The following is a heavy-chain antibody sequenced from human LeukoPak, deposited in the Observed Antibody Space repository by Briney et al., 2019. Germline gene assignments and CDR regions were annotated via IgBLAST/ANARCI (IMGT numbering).Heavy chain of an antibody. CDR2: ISYDGSNK. CDR1: GFIFTNYG. D-gene: IGHD1-26*01. V-gene: IGHV3-30*03. Sequence: GGSLRLSCAASGFIFTNYGMHWVRQAPGKGLEWVAVISYDGSNKYYVDSVKGRFTISRDNSKNTLSLQMNSLRAEDTAVYYCARPTYSGSYYWFDYWGQGTLVTVSS. J-gene: IGHJ4*02. CDR3: ARPTYSGSYYWFDY.